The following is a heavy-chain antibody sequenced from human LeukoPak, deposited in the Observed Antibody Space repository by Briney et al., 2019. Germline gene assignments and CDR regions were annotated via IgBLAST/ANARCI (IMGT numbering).Heavy chain of an antibody. V-gene: IGHV4-59*08. Sequence: SQTLSLTCVISGDSVSSNSAAWNWIRQPPGKGLQWIGYISDSGSTNYNPSLKSRVTISVDTSKNQFSLKLNSVTASDTAMYYCARSVVGYGNFDYWGQGTLVTVSS. D-gene: IGHD5-18*01. CDR3: ARSVVGYGNFDY. CDR2: ISDSGST. J-gene: IGHJ4*02. CDR1: GDSVSSNSAA.